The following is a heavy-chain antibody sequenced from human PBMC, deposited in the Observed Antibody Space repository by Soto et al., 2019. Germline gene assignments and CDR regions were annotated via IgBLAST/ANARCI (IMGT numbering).Heavy chain of an antibody. CDR2: ISGSGGFT. V-gene: IGHV3-23*01. CDR3: AKGRATYYHDGTGDY. J-gene: IGHJ4*02. D-gene: IGHD3-22*01. CDR1: GFTFSSYA. Sequence: EVQLLESGGGLVQPGGSLRLSCAASGFTFSSYAMSWVRQAPGKGLEWVSAISGSGGFTYYADSVKGRFTISRDNSKNTLDLQMNSRRAEDTAVYYCAKGRATYYHDGTGDYWGQGTLVTVSS.